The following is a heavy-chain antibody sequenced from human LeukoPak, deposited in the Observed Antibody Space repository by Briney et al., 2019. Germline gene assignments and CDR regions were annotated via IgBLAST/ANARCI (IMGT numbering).Heavy chain of an antibody. CDR1: GFTCNNYW. Sequence: GGSLRLSCAASGFTCNNYWMHWVRQAPGKGLVRVSRINSDGSATSYADSVKGRFTISRDNAKNTLYLQMNTLRAEDTAVYFCARDLVGDYCDSSCYYYANWGQGTLVTVSS. CDR3: ARDLVGDYCDSSCYYYAN. V-gene: IGHV3-74*01. D-gene: IGHD3-22*01. J-gene: IGHJ4*02. CDR2: INSDGSAT.